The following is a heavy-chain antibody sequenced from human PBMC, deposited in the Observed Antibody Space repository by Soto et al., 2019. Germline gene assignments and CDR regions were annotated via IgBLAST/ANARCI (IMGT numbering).Heavy chain of an antibody. CDR1: GFTFNTYG. J-gene: IGHJ6*02. D-gene: IGHD2-15*01. CDR2: TWYDGSIK. Sequence: QVQLVESGGGVVQPGRSLILSCAASGFTFNTYGMHWVRQAPGRGLEWVAVTWYDGSIKYYADSVKGRFTIPRDNSKNTLYLQMSSLRAEDTAVYYCARIDCTGGSCRPYAYYDMDVWGQGTTVTVSS. V-gene: IGHV3-33*01. CDR3: ARIDCTGGSCRPYAYYDMDV.